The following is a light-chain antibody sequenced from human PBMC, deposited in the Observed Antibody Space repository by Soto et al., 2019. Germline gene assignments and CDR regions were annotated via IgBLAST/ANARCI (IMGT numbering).Light chain of an antibody. Sequence: QSVLTQPASVSGSPGQSITISCTGTSSDVGSYNLVSWYQQHPGKAPKLMISEGSKRPSGVSNRFSGSKSGNTASLTISGLQAEDEADYYCCSYAGSSTFPVFGGGTKLTVL. CDR2: EGS. J-gene: IGLJ2*01. V-gene: IGLV2-23*03. CDR1: SSDVGSYNL. CDR3: CSYAGSSTFPV.